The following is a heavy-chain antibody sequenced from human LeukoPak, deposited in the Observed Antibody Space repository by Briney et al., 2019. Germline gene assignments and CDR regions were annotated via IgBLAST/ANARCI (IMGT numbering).Heavy chain of an antibody. Sequence: GGSLRLSCEASGFTLSDYYMTWIRQAPGKGLEWVSYFSSSGSTIKYADSVRGRFTISRDNAKNSLYLEMNSLRGEDTAAYYCAREEYSYGLEYWGQGTLVTVSS. D-gene: IGHD5-18*01. CDR3: AREEYSYGLEY. J-gene: IGHJ4*02. V-gene: IGHV3-11*01. CDR2: FSSSGSTI. CDR1: GFTLSDYY.